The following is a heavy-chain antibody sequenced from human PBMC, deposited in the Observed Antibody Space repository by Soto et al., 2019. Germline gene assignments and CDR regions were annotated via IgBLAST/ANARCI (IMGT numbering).Heavy chain of an antibody. D-gene: IGHD1-1*01. J-gene: IGHJ6*02. CDR1: GFTYSIYA. CDR3: AKDNEPPGQYYYGMDV. V-gene: IGHV3-23*01. Sequence: GGSLRLSCTASGFTYSIYAMTWVRQAPGRGLEWVSSISRTGGNTYYADSLKGRFTISRDNSKNTVYLQMNSLRAEDTAVYYCAKDNEPPGQYYYGMDVWGQGTTVTVSS. CDR2: ISRTGGNT.